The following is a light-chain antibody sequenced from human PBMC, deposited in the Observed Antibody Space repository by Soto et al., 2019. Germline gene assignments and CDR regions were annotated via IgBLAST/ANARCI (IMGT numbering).Light chain of an antibody. CDR1: RSIGNN. J-gene: IGKJ5*01. V-gene: IGKV1-39*01. Sequence: EIQVTQSPTSLSASVGERITITCRASRSIGNNLNWYQQRRGKAPQLLIYAASSLQSGVPSRFSGSSSGTDFTLTINGLQPEDFATYYCQQSFSPHIAFGQGTRL. CDR2: AAS. CDR3: QQSFSPHIA.